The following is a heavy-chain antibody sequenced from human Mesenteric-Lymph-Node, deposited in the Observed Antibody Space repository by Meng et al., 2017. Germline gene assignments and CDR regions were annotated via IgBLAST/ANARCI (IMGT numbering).Heavy chain of an antibody. CDR3: ARDRLSSSWFLGTYFDY. D-gene: IGHD6-13*01. V-gene: IGHV4-31*03. J-gene: IGHJ4*02. Sequence: SETLSLTCTVSGASISSGAYYWNWIRQHPGKGLEWIGYIYYSGSPYYNPSLKSRVTISVDTSKNQFSLRLSSVTAADTAVYYCARDRLSSSWFLGTYFDYWGQGTLVTVSS. CDR1: GASISSGAYY. CDR2: IYYSGSP.